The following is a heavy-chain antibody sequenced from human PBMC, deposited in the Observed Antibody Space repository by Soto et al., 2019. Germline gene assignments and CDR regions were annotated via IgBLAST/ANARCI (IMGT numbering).Heavy chain of an antibody. D-gene: IGHD6-19*01. CDR3: ARGRSSAWFRGGRGMDV. V-gene: IGHV1-8*01. CDR2: MNPNSGNT. J-gene: IGHJ6*02. CDR1: GYTFTSYD. Sequence: GASVKVSCKASGYTFTSYDINWVRQATGQGLEWMGWMNPNSGNTGYAQKFQGRVTMTRNTSISTAYMELSSLRSEDTAVYYCARGRSSAWFRGGRGMDVWGQGTTVTVSS.